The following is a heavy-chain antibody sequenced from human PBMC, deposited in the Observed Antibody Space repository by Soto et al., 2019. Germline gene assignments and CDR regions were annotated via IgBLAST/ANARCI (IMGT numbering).Heavy chain of an antibody. J-gene: IGHJ4*02. CDR2: MNPKSGYT. V-gene: IGHV1-8*01. Sequence: QVQLVQSGAEVKKPGTSVRISCKTSGYTFSNYDINWVRQAAGQGLEWMGWMNPKSGYTGSARNFQGRVTMTRDTSMTTAYMELSSLRSEDTALYYCAIVMGSVDFWGQGTLVTVSS. D-gene: IGHD1-26*01. CDR1: GYTFSNYD. CDR3: AIVMGSVDF.